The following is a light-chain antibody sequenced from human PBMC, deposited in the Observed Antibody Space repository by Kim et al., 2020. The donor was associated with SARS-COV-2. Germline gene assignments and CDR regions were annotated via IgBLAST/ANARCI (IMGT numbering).Light chain of an antibody. CDR1: SSNIGSNT. J-gene: IGLJ2*01. CDR3: AAWDDSLNGPL. Sequence: ELTQPPSASGTPGQRVTISCSGSSSNIGSNTVNWYQQLPGTAPKLLIYTNNQRPSGVPDRFSGSKSGTSASLAISGLQSEDEADYYCAAWDDSLNGPLFGGGTQLTVL. CDR2: TNN. V-gene: IGLV1-44*01.